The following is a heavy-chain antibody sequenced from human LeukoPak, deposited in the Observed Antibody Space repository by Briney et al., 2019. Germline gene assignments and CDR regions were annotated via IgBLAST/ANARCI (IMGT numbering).Heavy chain of an antibody. CDR1: GFTLDDLV. CDR3: AKGGSGGGY. CDR2: ISWNSGSI. D-gene: IGHD1-1*01. J-gene: IGHJ4*02. Sequence: GRSLRLSCAASGFTLDDLVMHWVRQAPGKGLEWVSGISWNSGSIGYADSVKGRFTISRDNAKNSLYLQMNSLRAEDTALYYCAKGGSGGGYWGQGTLVTVSS. V-gene: IGHV3-9*01.